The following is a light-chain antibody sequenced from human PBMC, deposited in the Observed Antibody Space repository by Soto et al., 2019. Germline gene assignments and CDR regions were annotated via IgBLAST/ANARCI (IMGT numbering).Light chain of an antibody. J-gene: IGLJ1*01. CDR3: CSYAGSSTYV. CDR1: SSDVGSYNL. CDR2: EVN. Sequence: QSALTQPASVSGSPGQSITISCTGTSSDVGSYNLVSWYQQHPGKAPKLMIYEVNKRPSGVSNRFSGSKSGNTASLTIPGLQAEDEADYYCCSYAGSSTYVFGTGTKVTVL. V-gene: IGLV2-23*02.